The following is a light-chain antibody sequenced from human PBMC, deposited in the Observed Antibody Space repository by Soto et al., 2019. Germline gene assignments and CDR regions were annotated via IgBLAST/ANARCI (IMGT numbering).Light chain of an antibody. Sequence: DIQMTQSPSSLSASVGDRVTITCRASLPISNYLAWYQQKPGKIPNLLIYAASSLQSGVPSRFSGSGSGTDFALTISSLQPDDFATYYCQQYNTYSWTFGPGTKVDIK. CDR2: AAS. V-gene: IGKV1-16*01. CDR1: LPISNY. CDR3: QQYNTYSWT. J-gene: IGKJ1*01.